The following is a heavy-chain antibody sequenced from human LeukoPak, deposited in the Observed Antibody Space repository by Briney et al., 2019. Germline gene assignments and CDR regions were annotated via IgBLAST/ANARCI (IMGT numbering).Heavy chain of an antibody. V-gene: IGHV4-34*01. Sequence: SETLSLTCAVHGGSFSGYYWSWIRQPPGKGLEWIGEINHSGSTNYNPSLKSRVTISVDTSKNQFSLKLSSVTAADTAVYYCARGRSGWYTEGFDPWGQGTLVTVSS. CDR1: GGSFSGYY. CDR3: ARGRSGWYTEGFDP. J-gene: IGHJ5*02. CDR2: INHSGST. D-gene: IGHD6-19*01.